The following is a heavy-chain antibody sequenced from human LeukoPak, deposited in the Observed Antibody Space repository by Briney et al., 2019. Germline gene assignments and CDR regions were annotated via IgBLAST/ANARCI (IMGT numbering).Heavy chain of an antibody. CDR2: ISDSGKTL. J-gene: IGHJ4*02. CDR3: SRERNDRRYSRDYYFDY. V-gene: IGHV3-48*03. CDR1: GFIFSNYE. D-gene: IGHD3-22*01. Sequence: GGSLRLSCVGSGFIFSNYEMNWVRQAPGKGLEWLSYISDSGKTLHYADSVKGRFTISRNNAGSSLYLQMNNLRAEDTAVYYCSRERNDRRYSRDYYFDYWGQGMLVAVSS.